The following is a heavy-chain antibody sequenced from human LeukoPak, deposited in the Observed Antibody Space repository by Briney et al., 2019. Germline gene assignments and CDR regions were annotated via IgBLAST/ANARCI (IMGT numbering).Heavy chain of an antibody. J-gene: IGHJ4*02. D-gene: IGHD2-21*02. V-gene: IGHV1-18*01. CDR1: GHTFTSYG. CDR3: ARDQEAYCGGDCYPGAY. Sequence: ASVKVSCKASGHTFTSYGISWVRQAPGQGLEWMGWISAYNGNTNYAQKLQGRVTMTTDTSMSTAYMELRSLRSDDTAVYYCARDQEAYCGGDCYPGAYWGQGTLVTVSS. CDR2: ISAYNGNT.